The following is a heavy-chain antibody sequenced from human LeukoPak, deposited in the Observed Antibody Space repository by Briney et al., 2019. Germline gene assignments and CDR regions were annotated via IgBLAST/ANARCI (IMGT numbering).Heavy chain of an antibody. J-gene: IGHJ6*03. Sequence: SETLSLTCTVSGGSISSYYWSWIRQPAEKGLEWIGRIYTSGSTNYNPSLKSRVTMSVDTSKNQFSLKLSSVTAADTAVYYCARAEKVYYYYYMDVWGKGTTVTVSS. CDR1: GGSISSYY. CDR2: IYTSGST. CDR3: ARAEKVYYYYYMDV. V-gene: IGHV4-4*07.